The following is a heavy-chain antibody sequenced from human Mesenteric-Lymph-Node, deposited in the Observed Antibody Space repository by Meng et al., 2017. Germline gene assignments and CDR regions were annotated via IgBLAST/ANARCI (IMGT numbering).Heavy chain of an antibody. CDR2: INTKTGNP. CDR1: ASTFSNYD. CDR3: ATTGGGFDY. J-gene: IGHJ4*02. D-gene: IGHD2-8*02. V-gene: IGHV7-4-1*02. Sequence: QVQLVQFGSELRKPGASVKVSCMASASTFSNYDINWVRQAPGQGLEWMGWINTKTGNPTYAQGFTGRFVFSLDTSVSTAHLHISTLTPEDTAVYYCATTGGGFDYWGQGTLVTVSS.